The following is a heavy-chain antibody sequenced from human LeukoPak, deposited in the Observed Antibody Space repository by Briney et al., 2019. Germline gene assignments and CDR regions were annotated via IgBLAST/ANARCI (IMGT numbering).Heavy chain of an antibody. J-gene: IGHJ4*02. CDR3: TRKGSQWDFLVDY. CDR1: GFTFSSYE. CDR2: ISSSGSTI. Sequence: GGSLRLSCAASGFTFSSYEMSWVRQAPGKGLEWVSYISSSGSTIYYSDSVKGRFTISRDNSENSLYLQMDSLTAEDTAVYYCTRKGSQWDFLVDYWGQGTRVAVSP. D-gene: IGHD2/OR15-2a*01. V-gene: IGHV3-48*03.